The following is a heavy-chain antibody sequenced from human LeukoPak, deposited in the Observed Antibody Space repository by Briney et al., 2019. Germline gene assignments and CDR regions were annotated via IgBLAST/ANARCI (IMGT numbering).Heavy chain of an antibody. V-gene: IGHV4-59*01. CDR2: IFYNGNT. CDR3: ARYSSDHDGRHFEF. D-gene: IGHD2-21*01. CDR1: GGSIGDYF. Sequence: SETLSLTCTVSGGSIGDYFWSWLRQPPGKGLEWVGWIFYNGNTNYNSSLKSRLTMSVDASKNQFYLKLNSVTAADTAVYYCARYSSDHDGRHFEFWGQGILVTVSS. J-gene: IGHJ4*02.